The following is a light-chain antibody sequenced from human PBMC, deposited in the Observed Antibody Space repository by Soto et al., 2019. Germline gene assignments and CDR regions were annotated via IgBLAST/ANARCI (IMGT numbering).Light chain of an antibody. CDR3: QQYSNWPYT. Sequence: EIVMTQSPAPLSVSPGERATLSCRASQSVSSNLAWYQQKPGQAPRLLIYGASTRATGIPARFSGSGSGTEFTLTISSLQSEDFAVYYCQQYSNWPYTCGQGTNLEIK. J-gene: IGKJ2*01. CDR2: GAS. CDR1: QSVSSN. V-gene: IGKV3-15*01.